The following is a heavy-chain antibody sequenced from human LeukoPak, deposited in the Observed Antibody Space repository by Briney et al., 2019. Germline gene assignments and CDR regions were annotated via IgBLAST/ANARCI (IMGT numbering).Heavy chain of an antibody. Sequence: VKVSCKASGGTFSSYTISWVRQAPGQGLEWMGRIIPILGIANYAQKFQGRVTITADKSTSTAYMELSGLRSEDTAVYYCAGDLGYYDSSGYWSYWGQGTLVTVSS. CDR2: IIPILGIA. D-gene: IGHD3-22*01. CDR3: AGDLGYYDSSGYWSY. V-gene: IGHV1-69*04. CDR1: GGTFSSYT. J-gene: IGHJ4*02.